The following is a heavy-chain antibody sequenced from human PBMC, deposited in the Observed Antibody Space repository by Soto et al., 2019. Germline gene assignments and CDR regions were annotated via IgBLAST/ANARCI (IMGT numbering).Heavy chain of an antibody. CDR2: ISGGGDST. CDR3: AKARPRPYDSSGRGAFDI. D-gene: IGHD3-22*01. J-gene: IGHJ3*02. V-gene: IGHV3-23*01. CDR1: GFTFSYYA. Sequence: LRLSCAASGFTFSYYAMSWVRQAPGKGLEWVSGISGGGDSTYYADSVKGRFTISRDNSKNTLYLQMNSLRAEDTAVYYCAKARPRPYDSSGRGAFDIWGQGTMVTVSS.